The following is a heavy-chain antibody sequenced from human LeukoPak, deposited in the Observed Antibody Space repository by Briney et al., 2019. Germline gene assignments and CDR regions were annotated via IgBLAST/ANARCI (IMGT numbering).Heavy chain of an antibody. CDR2: IYDNGST. D-gene: IGHD2/OR15-2a*01. CDR3: ARGPTLQDAFDI. V-gene: IGHV4-31*03. Sequence: PSQTLSLTCIVSGGSISGGGFYWSWLRLHPGKGLVWLAYIYDNGSTYYNPSLKSRLIISIDTSKNQFSLQLISVTAADTALYFCARGPTLQDAFDIWGQGTLVTVSS. J-gene: IGHJ3*02. CDR1: GGSISGGGFY.